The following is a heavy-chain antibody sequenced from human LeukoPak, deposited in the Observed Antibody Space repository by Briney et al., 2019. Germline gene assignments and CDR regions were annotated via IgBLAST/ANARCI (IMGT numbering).Heavy chain of an antibody. V-gene: IGHV1-2*02. CDR1: GYIFSDYY. CDR2: IHPKSGAA. J-gene: IGHJ4*02. Sequence: ASVKVSCKASGYIFSDYYMHWVRQAPGQGLEWLGWIHPKSGAADYAQQFRGRVTMTRDTSINTDYMEMKRVTSDDTAVYYCAGGAEAETSPLDFWGQGTLVIVS. CDR3: AGGAEAETSPLDF. D-gene: IGHD6-13*01.